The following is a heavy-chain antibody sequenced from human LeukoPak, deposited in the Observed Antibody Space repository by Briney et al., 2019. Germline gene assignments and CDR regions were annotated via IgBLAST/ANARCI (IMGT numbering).Heavy chain of an antibody. CDR2: IYHSGST. Sequence: SQTLSLTCAVSGGSISSGGYSWSWLRQPPGKGLEWIGYIYHSGSTYYNPSLKSRVTISVDRSKNQFSLKLSSVTAADTAVYYCARNADYYDSSGYYSPATWYFDLWGRGTLVTVSS. D-gene: IGHD3-22*01. V-gene: IGHV4-30-2*01. CDR3: ARNADYYDSSGYYSPATWYFDL. CDR1: GGSISSGGYS. J-gene: IGHJ2*01.